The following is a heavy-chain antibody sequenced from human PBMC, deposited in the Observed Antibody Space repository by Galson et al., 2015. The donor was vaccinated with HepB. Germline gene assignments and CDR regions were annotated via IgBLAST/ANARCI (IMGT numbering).Heavy chain of an antibody. Sequence: SLRLSCAASGFTFSSYAMSWVRQAPGKGLEWVSAISGSGGSTYYADSAKGRFTISRDNSKNTLYLQMNSLRAEDTAVYYCAKDLAYYDFWSGLGENYYYGMDVWGQGTTVTVSS. D-gene: IGHD3-3*01. V-gene: IGHV3-23*01. CDR1: GFTFSSYA. CDR2: ISGSGGST. J-gene: IGHJ6*02. CDR3: AKDLAYYDFWSGLGENYYYGMDV.